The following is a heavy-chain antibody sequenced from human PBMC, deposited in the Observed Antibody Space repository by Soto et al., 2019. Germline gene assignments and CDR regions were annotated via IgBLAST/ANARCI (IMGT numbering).Heavy chain of an antibody. CDR2: IKSKSDGGTT. J-gene: IGHJ4*02. V-gene: IGHV3-15*07. CDR1: GFTFGDHY. Sequence: PGGSLRLSCAVSGFTFGDHYIDWVRQAPGKGLEWFGRIKSKSDGGTTDYAAPVKGRFTISRDDSRNTLYLQMNSLKTEDTAVYYCTTVARINIVGATRDTQPLDYWGQGTLVTVSS. CDR3: TTVARINIVGATRDTQPLDY. D-gene: IGHD1-26*01.